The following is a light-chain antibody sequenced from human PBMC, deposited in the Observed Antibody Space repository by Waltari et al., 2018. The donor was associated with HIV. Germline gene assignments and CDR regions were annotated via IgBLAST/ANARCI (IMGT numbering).Light chain of an antibody. CDR1: QSVSSTY. Sequence: IVLTQSPGTLSLSSGERATLSCRASQSVSSTYLAWYQQKPGQAPRLLIYVASRRATGSPDRFSGSGSGTDFTLTISRLEPEDFAVYYCQQYGSSPITFGQGTRLEIK. J-gene: IGKJ5*01. CDR2: VAS. CDR3: QQYGSSPIT. V-gene: IGKV3-20*01.